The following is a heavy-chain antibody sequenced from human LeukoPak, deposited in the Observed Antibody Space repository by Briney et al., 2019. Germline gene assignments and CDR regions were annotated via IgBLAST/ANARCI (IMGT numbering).Heavy chain of an antibody. J-gene: IGHJ4*02. CDR1: GFTFSSYW. D-gene: IGHD3-22*01. Sequence: GGSLRLSCAASGFTFSSYWMSWVRQAPGKGLEWVANIKQDGSEKYYVDSVKGRFTISRDNAKNSLYLQMNSLRAEDTAVYYCARASHPTYYYDSSGYYADYWGQGTLVTVSS. V-gene: IGHV3-7*01. CDR3: ARASHPTYYYDSSGYYADY. CDR2: IKQDGSEK.